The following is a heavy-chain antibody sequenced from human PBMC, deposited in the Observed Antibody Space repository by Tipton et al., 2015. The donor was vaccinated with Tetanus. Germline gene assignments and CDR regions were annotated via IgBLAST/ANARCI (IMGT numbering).Heavy chain of an antibody. CDR1: GGSISGYF. Sequence: TLSLTCALSGGSISGYFWSWIRQPPGEGLEWIGRISYNGNTNYNPSLKSRVTISVDASKNQFSLKLSSVAAADTAVYYCARYNYSSGSRWLDPWGQGTLVIVSS. D-gene: IGHD1-14*01. V-gene: IGHV4-59*01. J-gene: IGHJ5*02. CDR3: ARYNYSSGSRWLDP. CDR2: ISYNGNT.